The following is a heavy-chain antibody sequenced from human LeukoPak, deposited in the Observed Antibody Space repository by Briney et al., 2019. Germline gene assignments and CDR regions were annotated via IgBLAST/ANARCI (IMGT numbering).Heavy chain of an antibody. Sequence: ASVKVSCKASGYTFTGYYMHWVRQAPGQGLEWMGWINPNSGGTKYAQTFKGRVTMTRDTSISTAYMELSSLRSDDTAVYYCAGGGDTYGYYYYGLDVWGQGTTVTVSS. V-gene: IGHV1-2*02. CDR1: GYTFTGYY. CDR3: AGGGDTYGYYYYGLDV. D-gene: IGHD5-18*01. J-gene: IGHJ6*02. CDR2: INPNSGGT.